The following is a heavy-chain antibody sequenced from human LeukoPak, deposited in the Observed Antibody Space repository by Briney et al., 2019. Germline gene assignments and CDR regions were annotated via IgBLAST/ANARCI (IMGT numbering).Heavy chain of an antibody. CDR2: ISYDGSNK. D-gene: IGHD2-21*01. CDR1: GFTFSSYA. J-gene: IGHJ4*02. CDR3: AKDPFIHLAYYYFDY. V-gene: IGHV3-30*04. Sequence: GSLRLSCSASGFTFSSYAMHWVRQAPGKGLEGVAVISYDGSNKYYADSVKGRFTISRDNSKNTVYLQMNSLRAEDTAVYYCAKDPFIHLAYYYFDYWGQGTLVTVSS.